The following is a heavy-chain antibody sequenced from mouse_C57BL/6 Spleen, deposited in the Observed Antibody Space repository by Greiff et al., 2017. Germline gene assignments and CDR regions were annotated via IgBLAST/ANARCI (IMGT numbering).Heavy chain of an antibody. D-gene: IGHD2-5*01. V-gene: IGHV1-74*01. CDR2: IHPCDSDT. CDR1: GYTFTSYW. Sequence: QVQLKQSGAELVKPGASVKVSCKASGYTFTSYWMNWVKQRPGQGLEWIGRIHPCDSDTNYNEKFKGKATLTVDKSSSTAYMQLSSLTSEDSAVYYCENYWSNLAGFGCWGQGTLVTVAA. J-gene: IGHJ3*01. CDR3: ENYWSNLAGFGC.